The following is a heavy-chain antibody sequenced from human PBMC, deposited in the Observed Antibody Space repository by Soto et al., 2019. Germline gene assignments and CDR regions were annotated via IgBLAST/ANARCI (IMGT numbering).Heavy chain of an antibody. D-gene: IGHD4-17*01. Sequence: ETLSLTCTVSGGSIANNNYFWGWVRQPPGKGLEWIGSAAYTGVTYYNPSLKSRVIISVDTSKNQFSLKLRSITAADTAFYFCARRGGGDSLFDSWGQGKLVTVSS. V-gene: IGHV4-39*01. CDR2: AAYTGVT. CDR1: GGSIANNNYF. J-gene: IGHJ4*02. CDR3: ARRGGGDSLFDS.